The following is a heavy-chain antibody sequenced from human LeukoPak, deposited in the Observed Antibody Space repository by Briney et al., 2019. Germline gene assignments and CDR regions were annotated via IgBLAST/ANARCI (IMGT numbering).Heavy chain of an antibody. V-gene: IGHV3-13*01. CDR2: IGIPGDT. Sequence: VGSLRLSCAASGFDISKYDLHWVRQTTQRRLEWVSAIGIPGDTYYADAVKGRFTISRENAKNSVYLQMSSLRDGDTAVYFCAKAFDYNGLRGEGGSFDYWGQGALVAVSS. D-gene: IGHD4-11*01. CDR3: AKAFDYNGLRGEGGSFDY. J-gene: IGHJ4*02. CDR1: GFDISKYD.